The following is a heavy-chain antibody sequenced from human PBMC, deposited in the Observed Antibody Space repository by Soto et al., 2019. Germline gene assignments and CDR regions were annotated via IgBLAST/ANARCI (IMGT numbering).Heavy chain of an antibody. D-gene: IGHD3-9*01. CDR2: IYRSGST. CDR3: ASPNVLRYFDWSNAFDI. Sequence: SETLSLTYSVSGGSVSGEHWSWIRQSPGKRLEWIGNIYRSGSTYYNPSLKSRVTISVDTSKNQFSLKLSSVTAADTAVYYCASPNVLRYFDWSNAFDIWGQGTMVTVSS. J-gene: IGHJ3*02. V-gene: IGHV4-4*08. CDR1: GGSVSGEH.